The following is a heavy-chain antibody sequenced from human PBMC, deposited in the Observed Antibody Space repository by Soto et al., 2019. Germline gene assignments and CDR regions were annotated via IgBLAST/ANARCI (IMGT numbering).Heavy chain of an antibody. CDR1: GGTFSSYA. V-gene: IGHV1-69*13. D-gene: IGHD3-22*01. J-gene: IGHJ4*02. Sequence: GASVKVSCKASGGTFSSYAISWVRQAPGQGLEWMGGIIPIFGTANYAQKFQGRVTITADESTSTAYMELSSLRSEDTAVYYCATRSDSSYRPKNYYFDYWGRGTLVTVSS. CDR2: IIPIFGTA. CDR3: ATRSDSSYRPKNYYFDY.